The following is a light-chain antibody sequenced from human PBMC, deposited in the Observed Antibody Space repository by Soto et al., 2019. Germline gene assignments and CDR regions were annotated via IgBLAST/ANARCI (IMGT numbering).Light chain of an antibody. CDR2: EVT. V-gene: IGLV2-8*01. Sequence: QSVLTQPPSASGSPGQSVAISCTGTSSDVGGYNYVSWYQHHPGKAPQLIIYEVTTRSSGVPDLFSGSKSGNTASLTVSGLQADDEADYYCSSYAVANYPYVFATGTKLTV. J-gene: IGLJ1*01. CDR1: SSDVGGYNY. CDR3: SSYAVANYPYV.